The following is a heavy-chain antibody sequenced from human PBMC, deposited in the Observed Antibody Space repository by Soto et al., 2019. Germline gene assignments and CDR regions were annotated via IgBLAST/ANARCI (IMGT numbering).Heavy chain of an antibody. J-gene: IGHJ1*01. CDR1: GGSFSGYY. D-gene: IGHD4-17*01. V-gene: IGHV4-34*01. CDR2: INHSGST. CDR3: ARASYGDYSEYFQH. Sequence: TLSLTCAVYGGSFSGYYWSWIRQPPGKGLEWIGEINHSGSTNYNPSLKSRVTISVDTSKNQFSLKLSSVTAADTAVYYCARASYGDYSEYFQHWGQGTLVTVSS.